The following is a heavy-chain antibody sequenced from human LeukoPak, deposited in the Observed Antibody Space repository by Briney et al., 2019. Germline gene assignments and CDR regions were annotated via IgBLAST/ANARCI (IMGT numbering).Heavy chain of an antibody. J-gene: IGHJ4*02. D-gene: IGHD3-3*01. CDR2: IYYSGST. Sequence: SETLSLTCTVSGGSISSSSYYWGWIRQPPGKGLEWIGSIYYSGSTYYNPSLKSRVTISVDTSKNQFSLKLSSVTAADTAVYYCARQVIFGVVVLTYYFDYRGQGTLVTVSS. V-gene: IGHV4-39*01. CDR1: GGSISSSSYY. CDR3: ARQVIFGVVVLTYYFDY.